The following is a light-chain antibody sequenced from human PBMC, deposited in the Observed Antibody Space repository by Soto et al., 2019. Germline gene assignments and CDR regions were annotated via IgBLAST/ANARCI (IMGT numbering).Light chain of an antibody. Sequence: DIQMTQSPSSLSASVGARVSITCQASQDIGTSLSWFQHKPGRAPKLLIYGASYLETGVPSRFRGSGSGTDFTFTITSLQPEDIATYYCQQYNSYFLLTFGGGTKVEIK. J-gene: IGKJ4*01. CDR1: QDIGTS. V-gene: IGKV1-33*01. CDR3: QQYNSYFLLT. CDR2: GAS.